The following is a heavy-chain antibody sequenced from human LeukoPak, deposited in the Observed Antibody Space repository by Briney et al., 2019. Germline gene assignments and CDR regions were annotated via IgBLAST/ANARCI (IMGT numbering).Heavy chain of an antibody. CDR2: ITASGGST. CDR1: GFTFSSYA. J-gene: IGHJ4*02. Sequence: PGGSLRLSCAASGFTFSSYAMSWVRQAPGKGLEWVSAITASGGSTYYADSVKGRFTISRDNSKYTLYLQMNSLRADDTAIYYCTQHSGASGGYRFFYWGQGTLVTVSS. CDR3: TQHSGASGGYRFFY. V-gene: IGHV3-23*01. D-gene: IGHD3-10*01.